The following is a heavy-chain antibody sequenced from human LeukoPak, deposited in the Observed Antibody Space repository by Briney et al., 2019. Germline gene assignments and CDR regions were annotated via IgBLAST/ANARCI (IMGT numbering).Heavy chain of an antibody. CDR1: GFTFDDYA. CDR2: ISWNSGSI. CDR3: AKDLGYCSSTSCPQGLDY. V-gene: IGHV3-9*01. J-gene: IGHJ4*02. D-gene: IGHD2-2*01. Sequence: GRSLRLSCAASGFTFDDYAMHWVWQAPGKGLEWVSGISWNSGSIGYADSVKGRFTISRDNAKNSLYLQMNSLRAEDTALYYCAKDLGYCSSTSCPQGLDYWGQGTLVTVSS.